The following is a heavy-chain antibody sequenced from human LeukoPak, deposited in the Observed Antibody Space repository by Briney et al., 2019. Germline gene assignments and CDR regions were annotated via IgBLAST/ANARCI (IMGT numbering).Heavy chain of an antibody. J-gene: IGHJ5*01. V-gene: IGHV4-39*01. Sequence: SETLSLTCTVSGGSISSTNYYWGWIRQPPGKGLEWIASIYYNGNTHYNPSLKSRVTISVDTSKNQFSLNLNSVTAADTAVYYCQRSTCWMGYCIGGRSNWFDSWGQGTLVTVSS. CDR1: GGSISSTNYY. D-gene: IGHD2-15*01. CDR2: IYYNGNT. CDR3: QRSTCWMGYCIGGRSNWFDS.